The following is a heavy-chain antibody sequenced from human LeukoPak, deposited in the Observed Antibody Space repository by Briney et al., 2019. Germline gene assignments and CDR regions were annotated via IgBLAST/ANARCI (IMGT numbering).Heavy chain of an antibody. CDR2: TYYRSKWYN. CDR1: GDSVSSNNGA. Sequence: SQTLSLTCAISGDSVSSNNGAWNWIRQSPSRGLGWLGRTYYRSKWYNDYAESLISRITISPVTSKNQFSLQLYSVTPEDTAVYYCARDGGTTGWHTFDYWGQGTLVTVSS. V-gene: IGHV6-1*01. D-gene: IGHD3-9*01. CDR3: ARDGGTTGWHTFDY. J-gene: IGHJ4*02.